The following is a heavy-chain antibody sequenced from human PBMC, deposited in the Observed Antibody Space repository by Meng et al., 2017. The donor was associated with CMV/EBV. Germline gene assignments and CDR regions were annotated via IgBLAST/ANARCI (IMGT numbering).Heavy chain of an antibody. J-gene: IGHJ6*02. CDR3: TKDQGISGYSMDV. CDR2: INRGDSVI. Sequence: GESLKISCSSSTFTPSNHDMNWVRQAPGKGLEWLSHINRGDSVIAYADSVRGRFTISRDIAKNSLYLQMNSLRVEDTALYYCTKDQGISGYSMDVWGQGTTVTVSS. D-gene: IGHD3-3*01. V-gene: IGHV3-48*03. CDR1: TFTPSNHD.